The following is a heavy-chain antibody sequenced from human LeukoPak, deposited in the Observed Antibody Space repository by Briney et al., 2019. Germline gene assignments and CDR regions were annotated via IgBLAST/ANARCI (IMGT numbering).Heavy chain of an antibody. CDR3: ARDHNYAFDN. Sequence: RGSLKLSCTASGFPFSDYSMNWVRQAPGKGLEWISYIGISSGNTKYADSVKGRFTISADNARNSLYLQMNSLRVEDTAVYYCARDHNYAFDNWGQGTLVSVSS. D-gene: IGHD1-1*01. V-gene: IGHV3-48*04. CDR2: IGISSGNT. CDR1: GFPFSDYS. J-gene: IGHJ4*02.